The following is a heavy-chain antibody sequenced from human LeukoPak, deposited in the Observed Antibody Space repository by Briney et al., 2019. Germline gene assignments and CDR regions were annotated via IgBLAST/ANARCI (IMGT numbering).Heavy chain of an antibody. CDR2: INHSGST. V-gene: IGHV4-34*01. CDR1: GGSFSGYY. CDR3: ARVRGVVVPAAIVFDY. D-gene: IGHD2-2*01. J-gene: IGHJ4*02. Sequence: SETLSLTCAVYGGSFSGYYWSWIRQPPGKGLEWIGEINHSGSTNYNPSLKGRVTISVDTSKNQFSLKLSSVTAADTAVYYCARVRGVVVPAAIVFDYWGQGTLVTVSS.